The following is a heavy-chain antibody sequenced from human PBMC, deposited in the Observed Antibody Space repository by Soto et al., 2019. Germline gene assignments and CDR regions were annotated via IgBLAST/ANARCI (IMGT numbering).Heavy chain of an antibody. J-gene: IGHJ4*02. CDR1: GFTFSDNY. CDR2: ISGSNTYT. Sequence: PGGSLRLSCAASGFTFSDNYMSWIRQAPGKGLEWLSYISGSNTYTDYADSVKGRFTISRDNAKNSLYLQMDSLRADDTAVYYCARSMKTGKNFDYWGQGTLVTVSS. CDR3: ARSMKTGKNFDY. V-gene: IGHV3-11*03. D-gene: IGHD7-27*01.